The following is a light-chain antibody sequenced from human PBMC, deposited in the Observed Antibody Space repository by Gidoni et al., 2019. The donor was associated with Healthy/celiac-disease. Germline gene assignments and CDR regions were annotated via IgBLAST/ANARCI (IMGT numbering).Light chain of an antibody. Sequence: SALTQPASVSESPGQPITISCTGTSSDVGSYNLVSWYQQHPGKAPKLMIYEVSKRPSGVSNRFSGSKSGNTASLTISGLQAEDEADYYCCSYAGSSTYVFGTGTKVTVL. J-gene: IGLJ1*01. CDR2: EVS. CDR3: CSYAGSSTYV. V-gene: IGLV2-23*02. CDR1: SSDVGSYNL.